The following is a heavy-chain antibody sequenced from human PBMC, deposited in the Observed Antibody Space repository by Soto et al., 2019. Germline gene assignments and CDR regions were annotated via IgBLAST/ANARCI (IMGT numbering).Heavy chain of an antibody. Sequence: SVKVSCEASGGTFSSYALRWVRQAPGQGLEWMGGIIPIFGTANYAQKFQGRVTITADESTSTAYMELSSLRSEDTAVYYCASGAPTVTTTIGYYYYGMDAWGQGSTVTVSS. CDR3: ASGAPTVTTTIGYYYYGMDA. D-gene: IGHD4-17*01. CDR2: IIPIFGTA. CDR1: GGTFSSYA. J-gene: IGHJ6*02. V-gene: IGHV1-69*13.